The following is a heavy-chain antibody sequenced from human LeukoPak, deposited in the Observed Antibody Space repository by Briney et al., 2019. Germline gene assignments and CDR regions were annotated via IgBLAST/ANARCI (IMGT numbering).Heavy chain of an antibody. V-gene: IGHV4-34*01. D-gene: IGHD3-10*01. CDR1: GGSFSGYY. Sequence: PSETLSLTCAVYGGSFSGYYWSWIRQPPGKGLEWIGEINHSGSTNYNPSLKSRVTISVDTSKNQFSLKLSSVTAADTAVYYCARDRPYGSGSFDYWGQGTLVTVSS. J-gene: IGHJ4*02. CDR3: ARDRPYGSGSFDY. CDR2: INHSGST.